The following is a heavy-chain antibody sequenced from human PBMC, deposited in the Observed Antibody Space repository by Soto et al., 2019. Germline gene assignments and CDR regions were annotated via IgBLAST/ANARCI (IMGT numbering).Heavy chain of an antibody. CDR1: GGSITSSSYY. V-gene: IGHV4-39*01. CDR3: ARQSLQYGRGYNWFDP. D-gene: IGHD4-4*01. Sequence: QLRLQESGPGLVRPSETLSLPCTVSGGSITSSSYYWGWIRQPPGKGLEWIGNIFYSGRTDYNPSLKSRVTISVDTSKNQFSLKLSSVTVADTAVYYCARQSLQYGRGYNWFDPWGQGTLVTVSS. CDR2: IFYSGRT. J-gene: IGHJ5*02.